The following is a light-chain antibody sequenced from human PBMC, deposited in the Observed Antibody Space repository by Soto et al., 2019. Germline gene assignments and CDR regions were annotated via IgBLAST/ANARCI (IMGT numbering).Light chain of an antibody. CDR3: QQYNSYPWT. V-gene: IGKV1-5*03. CDR2: KAS. CDR1: QSISSW. J-gene: IGKJ1*01. Sequence: DIQMTQSPSTLSASVGDRVIITCRASQSISSWLAWYQQKPGKAPKLLIYKASSLESGVPSRFSGSGSGTEFTFTISSLQPDDFATYYCQQYNSYPWTFGQGTKVDIK.